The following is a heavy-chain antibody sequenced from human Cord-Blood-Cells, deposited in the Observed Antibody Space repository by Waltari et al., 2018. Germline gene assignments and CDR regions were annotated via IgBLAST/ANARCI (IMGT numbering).Heavy chain of an antibody. D-gene: IGHD1-26*01. V-gene: IGHV3-53*01. CDR1: GFTVSSNY. J-gene: IGHJ4*02. CDR3: ARDYSGSYYFDY. CDR2: IYSGGST. Sequence: EVQLVESGGGLIQPGGSLRLSCAASGFTVSSNYMSWVRQAPGKGLEWVAVIYSGGSTYYADSVKGRFTISRDNSKNTLYLQMNSLRAEDTAMYYCARDYSGSYYFDYWGQGTLVTVSS.